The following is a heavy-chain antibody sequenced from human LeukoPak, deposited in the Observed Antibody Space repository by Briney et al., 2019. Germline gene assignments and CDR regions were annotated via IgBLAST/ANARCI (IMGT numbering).Heavy chain of an antibody. Sequence: GGSLRLSCAASGFTFSNYPMIWVRRAPGKGLDSISSISGSDGRTYYTDSVKGRFTISRDNFKNILYLQMNSLRPEDTAVYYCAKVMSTTVSYWYGMDAWAKGPRSPSP. CDR2: ISGSDGRT. V-gene: IGHV3-23*01. CDR3: AKVMSTTVSYWYGMDA. CDR1: GFTFSNYP. J-gene: IGHJ6*02. D-gene: IGHD5/OR15-5a*01.